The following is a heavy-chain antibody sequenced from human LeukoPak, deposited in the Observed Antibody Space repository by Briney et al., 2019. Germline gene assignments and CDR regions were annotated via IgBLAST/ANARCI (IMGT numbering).Heavy chain of an antibody. CDR1: GYTFTGYY. Sequence: ASVKVSCKASGYTFTGYYMHWVRQAPGQGLEWMGRINPNSGGTNYAQKFQGRVTMTRDTSISTAYMELSRLRSDDTAVYYCARDGQYYDFWSGYSEGYFDYWGQGTLVTVSS. D-gene: IGHD3-3*01. J-gene: IGHJ4*02. V-gene: IGHV1-2*06. CDR2: INPNSGGT. CDR3: ARDGQYYDFWSGYSEGYFDY.